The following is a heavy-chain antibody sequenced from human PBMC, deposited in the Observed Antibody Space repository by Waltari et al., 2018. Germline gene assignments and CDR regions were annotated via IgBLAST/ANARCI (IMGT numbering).Heavy chain of an antibody. CDR1: GGSISSHY. Sequence: QVQLQESGPGLVKPSETLSLTCTVSGGSISSHYWSWIRQPPGKGLEWIGYIYYSGSTNSNPSLKSRVTISVDTSKNQFSLKLSSVTAADTAVDYCARGGIVVVPAAIPRGWEYYYYGMDVWGQGTTVTVSS. CDR3: ARGGIVVVPAAIPRGWEYYYYGMDV. J-gene: IGHJ6*02. V-gene: IGHV4-59*11. D-gene: IGHD2-2*01. CDR2: IYYSGST.